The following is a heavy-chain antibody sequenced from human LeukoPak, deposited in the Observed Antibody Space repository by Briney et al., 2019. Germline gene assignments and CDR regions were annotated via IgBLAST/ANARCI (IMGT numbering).Heavy chain of an antibody. D-gene: IGHD3-3*01. CDR2: IKQDGSEK. V-gene: IGHV3-7*01. J-gene: IGHJ4*02. Sequence: GGSLRLSCAASGFTFRSYWMTWVRQAPGKGLEWVADIKQDGSEKYYLDSVKGRFTISTDNAKNLLYLEMNSLRAEDTAVYYCSWSAEADWGQGTLVTVSS. CDR1: GFTFRSYW. CDR3: SWSAEAD.